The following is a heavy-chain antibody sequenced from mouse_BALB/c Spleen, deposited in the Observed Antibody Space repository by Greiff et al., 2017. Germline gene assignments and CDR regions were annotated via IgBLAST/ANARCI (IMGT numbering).Heavy chain of an antibody. CDR1: GYTFSSYW. D-gene: IGHD2-10*02. CDR2: ILPGSGST. J-gene: IGHJ3*01. Sequence: VQRVESGAELMKPGASGKISCKATGYTFSSYWIEGVKQRPGHGLEWIGEILPGSGSTNYNEKFKGKATFTADTSSNTAYMQLSSLTSEDSAVYYCARKEYGNPWFAYWGQGTLVTVSA. CDR3: ARKEYGNPWFAY. V-gene: IGHV1-9*01.